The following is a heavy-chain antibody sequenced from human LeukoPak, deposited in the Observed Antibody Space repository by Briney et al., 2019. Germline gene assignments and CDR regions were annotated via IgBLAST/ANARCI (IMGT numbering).Heavy chain of an antibody. J-gene: IGHJ4*02. D-gene: IGHD3-3*01. CDR1: GGSFSGYY. CDR2: INHSGST. V-gene: IGHV4-34*01. Sequence: SETLSLTCAVYGGSFSGYYWSWIRQPPGKGLEWIGEINHSGSTNYNPSLKSRVTISVDTSKNQFSLKLSSVTAADTAVYYCARASPIFGVVPLDYWGQGTLVTVSS. CDR3: ARASPIFGVVPLDY.